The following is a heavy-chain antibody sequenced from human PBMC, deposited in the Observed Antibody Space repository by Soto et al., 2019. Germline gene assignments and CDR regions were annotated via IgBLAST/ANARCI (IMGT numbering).Heavy chain of an antibody. J-gene: IGHJ4*02. V-gene: IGHV1-69*12. CDR1: GGTFSTYA. CDR2: IIPMFGTA. Sequence: QVQLVQSGAEVKKPESSVKVSCKAPGGTFSTYAISWVRQAPGQGLEWMGGIIPMFGTANYAQRFQDRVRITADESTNTVNRELSSLRSEDTAVYFCASGIQLWLRRINNGYSGWGQGTLVTVSS. CDR3: ASGIQLWLRRINNGYSG. D-gene: IGHD5-18*01.